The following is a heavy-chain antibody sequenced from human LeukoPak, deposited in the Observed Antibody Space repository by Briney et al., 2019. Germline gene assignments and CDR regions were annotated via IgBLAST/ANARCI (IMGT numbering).Heavy chain of an antibody. D-gene: IGHD5-18*01. CDR1: GFTFSSYA. CDR2: ISGSGGST. J-gene: IGHJ6*03. V-gene: IGHV3-23*01. Sequence: PGGSLRLSCAASGFTFSSYAMSWVRQAPGKGLEWVSAISGSGGSTYYADSVKGRFTISRDNSKNTLYLQMNSLTAEDTALYSCAIGYNYGPTTIYHYYYYMDVWGRGTTVTVSS. CDR3: AIGYNYGPTTIYHYYYYMDV.